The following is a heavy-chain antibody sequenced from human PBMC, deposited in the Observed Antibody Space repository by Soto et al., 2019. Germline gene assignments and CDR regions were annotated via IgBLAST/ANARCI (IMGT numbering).Heavy chain of an antibody. CDR2: ISAYNGNT. CDR1: GYTFTSYG. J-gene: IGHJ4*02. Sequence: ASVKVSCKASGYTFTSYGISWVRQAPGQGLEWMGWISAYNGNTNYAQKLQGRVTMTTDTSTSTAYMELRSLRSDDTAVYYCARHLLLWFGELSSAWYYFDYWGQGTLVTVSS. D-gene: IGHD3-10*01. V-gene: IGHV1-18*01. CDR3: ARHLLLWFGELSSAWYYFDY.